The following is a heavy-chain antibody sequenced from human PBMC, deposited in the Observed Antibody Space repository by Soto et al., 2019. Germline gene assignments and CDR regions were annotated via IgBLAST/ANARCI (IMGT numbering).Heavy chain of an antibody. CDR1: GYTFTSYG. CDR3: ARKVGPAAMERGITIDY. Sequence: ASVKVSCKASGYTFTSYGISWVRQAPGQGLEWMGSISAYNGNTNYAQKLQGRVTMTTDTSTSTAYMELRSLRSDDTAVYYCARKVGPAAMERGITIDYWGQGTLVTVSS. CDR2: ISAYNGNT. D-gene: IGHD2-2*01. V-gene: IGHV1-18*01. J-gene: IGHJ4*02.